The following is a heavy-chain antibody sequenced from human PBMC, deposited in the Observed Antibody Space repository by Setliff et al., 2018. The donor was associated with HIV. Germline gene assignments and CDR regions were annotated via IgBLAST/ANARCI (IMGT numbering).Heavy chain of an antibody. CDR1: GYTFTSYY. Sequence: ASVKVSCKASGYTFTSYYMHWVRQAPGQGLEWMGIINPSGGSTSYAQKFQGRVTMTRDTSTSTVYMALSSLRSEDTAVYYCARVNGGSYYGVYFDYWGQGTLVTVSS. CDR2: INPSGGST. V-gene: IGHV1-46*01. CDR3: ARVNGGSYYGVYFDY. J-gene: IGHJ4*02. D-gene: IGHD1-26*01.